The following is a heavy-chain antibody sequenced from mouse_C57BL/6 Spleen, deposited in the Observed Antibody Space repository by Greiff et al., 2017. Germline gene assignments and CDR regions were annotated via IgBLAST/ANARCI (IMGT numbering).Heavy chain of an antibody. V-gene: IGHV1-7*01. CDR1: GYTFTSYW. CDR2: INPSSGCT. CDR3: AKGGGKDCEDNQGIDY. Sequence: VQRVESGAELAKPGASVKLSCKASGYTFTSYWIPWVKQRPGQGLEWIGYINPSSGCTKYNQKFKDKATLTADTSSSTAYMQLSSLTSEDSAAYYGAKGGGKDCEDNQGIDYWGQGTALTVSS. J-gene: IGHJ4*01.